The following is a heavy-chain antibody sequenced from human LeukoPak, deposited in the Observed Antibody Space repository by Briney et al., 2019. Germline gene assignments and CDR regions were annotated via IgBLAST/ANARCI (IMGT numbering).Heavy chain of an antibody. Sequence: KPSETLSLTCTVSGGSISGSSYYWGWIRQPPGKGLEWIGSIYYSGSTYYNPSLKSRVTISVDTSKNQFSLKLSSVTAADTAVYYCARVIGDSSGYYVEYYFDYWGQGTLVTVSS. CDR1: GGSISGSSYY. D-gene: IGHD3-22*01. CDR3: ARVIGDSSGYYVEYYFDY. V-gene: IGHV4-39*01. CDR2: IYYSGST. J-gene: IGHJ4*02.